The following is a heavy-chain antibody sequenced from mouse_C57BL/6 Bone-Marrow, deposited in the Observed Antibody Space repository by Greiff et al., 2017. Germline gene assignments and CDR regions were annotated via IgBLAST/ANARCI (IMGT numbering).Heavy chain of an antibody. J-gene: IGHJ1*03. CDR2: IHPNSGST. D-gene: IGHD1-1*01. V-gene: IGHV1-64*01. CDR3: ARFGYYGSRGNWYFDV. Sequence: VQLQQPGAELVKPGASVKLSCKASGYTFTSSWMHWVKQRPGQGLEWIGMIHPNSGSTNYNEKFKSKATLTVDKSSSTAYMQLSSLTSEDSAVYYCARFGYYGSRGNWYFDVWGTGTTVTVSS. CDR1: GYTFTSSW.